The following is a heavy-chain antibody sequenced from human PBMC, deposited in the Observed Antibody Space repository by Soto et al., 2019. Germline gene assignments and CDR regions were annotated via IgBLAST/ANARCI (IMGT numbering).Heavy chain of an antibody. Sequence: QITLKESGPPLVKPTQTLTLTCTFSGFSLSTGGVGVGWIRQPPGKALEWLALIYWDDDKRYSPSLKSRLAITKDPSKNQVVLIITNMDPVDTATYFCAHRDSPPDLEGQFYPYYYYYGLDVWGQGTTVTVSS. CDR1: GFSLSTGGVG. D-gene: IGHD1-1*01. V-gene: IGHV2-5*02. CDR3: AHRDSPPDLEGQFYPYYYYYGLDV. CDR2: IYWDDDK. J-gene: IGHJ6*02.